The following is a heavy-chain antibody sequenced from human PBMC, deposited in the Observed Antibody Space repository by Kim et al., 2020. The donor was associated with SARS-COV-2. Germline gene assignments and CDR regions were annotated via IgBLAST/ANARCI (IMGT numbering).Heavy chain of an antibody. Sequence: SETLSLTCTVSGGSISSGGYYWSWIRQHPGKGLEWIGYIYYSGSTYYNPSLKSRVTISVDTSKNQFSLKLSSVTAADTAVYYCAAGYCSGGSCYPPDYWGQGTLVTVSS. CDR3: AAGYCSGGSCYPPDY. J-gene: IGHJ4*02. D-gene: IGHD2-15*01. CDR2: IYYSGST. V-gene: IGHV4-31*03. CDR1: GGSISSGGYY.